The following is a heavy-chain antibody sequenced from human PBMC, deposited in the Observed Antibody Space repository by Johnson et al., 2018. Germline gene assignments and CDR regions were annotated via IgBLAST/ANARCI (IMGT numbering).Heavy chain of an antibody. D-gene: IGHD6-13*01. V-gene: IGHV1-46*01. Sequence: WVRQMPGKGLEWMGIINPSGGSTSYAQKFQGRVTMTRDTSTSTVYMELSSRRSEDKAVYYCARDLGGSWYNPPLYGMDVWGQGTTVTVSS. CDR2: INPSGGST. J-gene: IGHJ6*02. CDR3: ARDLGGSWYNPPLYGMDV.